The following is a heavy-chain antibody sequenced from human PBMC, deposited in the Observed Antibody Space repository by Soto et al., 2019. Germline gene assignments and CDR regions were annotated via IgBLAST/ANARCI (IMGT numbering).Heavy chain of an antibody. CDR1: GFTFDDYA. Sequence: GGSLRLSCAASGFTFDDYAMHWVRQAPGKGLEWVSGISWNSGSIGYADSVKGRFTISRDNAKNSLYLQMNSLRAEDTALYYWAKDVRAEAGVFDIGAKGTMATVS. D-gene: IGHD6-13*01. J-gene: IGHJ3*02. V-gene: IGHV3-9*01. CDR2: ISWNSGSI. CDR3: AKDVRAEAGVFDI.